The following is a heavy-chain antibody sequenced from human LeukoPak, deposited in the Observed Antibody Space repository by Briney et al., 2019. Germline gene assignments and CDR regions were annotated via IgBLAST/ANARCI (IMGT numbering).Heavy chain of an antibody. V-gene: IGHV1-46*01. CDR3: ARDNSVGDIAWWFDP. CDR1: GYTFTVYH. CDR2: INPTGTTT. Sequence: VASVKVSCKASGYTFTVYHMHWVRQAPGQGLEWVGLINPTGTTTLYAQKFQGRVTLTRDMSTSTDYMELRSLKSEDTAVYYCARDNSVGDIAWWFDPWGQGTLVTVSS. J-gene: IGHJ5*02. D-gene: IGHD3-10*01.